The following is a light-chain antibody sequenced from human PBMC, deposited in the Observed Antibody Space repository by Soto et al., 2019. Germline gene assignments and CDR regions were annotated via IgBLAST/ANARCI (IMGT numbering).Light chain of an antibody. J-gene: IGKJ1*01. CDR2: AAS. CDR1: QSISSY. CDR3: QQTHIPPT. Sequence: IQMTQSPSSLSASVGDRVTITCRASQSISSYLNWYEQKPGKAPKLLIYAASSLQSGVPSRFSGSGSGTDFNLTISSLQPEYFATHSCQQTHIPPTSGQGTTV. V-gene: IGKV1-39*01.